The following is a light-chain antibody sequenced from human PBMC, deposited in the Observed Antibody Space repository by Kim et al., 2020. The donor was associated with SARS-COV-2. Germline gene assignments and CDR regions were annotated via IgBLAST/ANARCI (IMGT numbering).Light chain of an antibody. J-gene: IGKJ4*01. CDR3: HHRSLWTPT. CDR1: QSVDTS. Sequence: LSPGERATLSCRASQSVDTSLAWYLLKPGQAPRLIIFDVSRRVTVTSARFSGTGSGTDFTLTISSLETENVALYYCHHRSLWTPTFGGGTKVDIK. V-gene: IGKV3-11*01. CDR2: DVS.